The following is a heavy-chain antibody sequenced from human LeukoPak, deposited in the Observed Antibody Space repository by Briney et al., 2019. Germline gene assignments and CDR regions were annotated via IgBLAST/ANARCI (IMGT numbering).Heavy chain of an antibody. Sequence: GGSLRLSCAASGFIFSDHYMDWVRQAPGKGLEWVGRIRHKVNSYTTEYAASVKGRFTISRDDSKNSVYLQMSSLKNEDTAVYYCARANLPAAGNLDYWGQGTQVTVSS. CDR2: IRHKVNSYTT. J-gene: IGHJ4*02. CDR1: GFIFSDHY. CDR3: ARANLPAAGNLDY. D-gene: IGHD6-13*01. V-gene: IGHV3-72*01.